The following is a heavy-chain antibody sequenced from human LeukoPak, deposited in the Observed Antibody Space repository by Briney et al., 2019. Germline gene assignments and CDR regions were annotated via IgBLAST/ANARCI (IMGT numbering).Heavy chain of an antibody. Sequence: GGSLRLSCAASGFTFSNYAMSWVRQAPGKGLEWVAVISYDGSNKYYADSVKGRFTISRDNSKNTLYLQMNSLRAEDTAVYYCARWFSGWPGFDYWGQGTLVTVSS. CDR1: GFTFSNYA. J-gene: IGHJ4*02. CDR2: ISYDGSNK. V-gene: IGHV3-30-3*01. D-gene: IGHD6-19*01. CDR3: ARWFSGWPGFDY.